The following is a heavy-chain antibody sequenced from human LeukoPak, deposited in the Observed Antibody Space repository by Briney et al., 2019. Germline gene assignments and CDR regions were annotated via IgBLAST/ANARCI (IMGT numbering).Heavy chain of an antibody. J-gene: IGHJ5*02. Sequence: SETLSLTCAVYGGSFSGYYWSWIRQPPGKGLEWLGEINHSGSTNYNPSLKSRVTISVDTSKNQFSLKLSSVTAADTTVYYCARGRGVTTPRWFDPWGQGTLVTVSS. CDR2: INHSGST. CDR3: ARGRGVTTPRWFDP. CDR1: GGSFSGYY. V-gene: IGHV4-34*01. D-gene: IGHD4-17*01.